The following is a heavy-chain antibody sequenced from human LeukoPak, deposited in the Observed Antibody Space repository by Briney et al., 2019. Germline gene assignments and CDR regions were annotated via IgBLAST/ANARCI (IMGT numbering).Heavy chain of an antibody. CDR1: GFTFSSYA. J-gene: IGHJ4*02. CDR2: ISGSGGST. Sequence: PGGSLRLSCAASGFTFSSYAMSWVRQAPGKGLEWVSAISGSGGSTYYADSVKGRFTISRDNSKNTLFLQMNSLGAEDTAVYYCAKQATLKASFLVLYPIFDYWGQGTLVTVSS. CDR3: AKQATLKASFLVLYPIFDY. D-gene: IGHD6-13*01. V-gene: IGHV3-23*01.